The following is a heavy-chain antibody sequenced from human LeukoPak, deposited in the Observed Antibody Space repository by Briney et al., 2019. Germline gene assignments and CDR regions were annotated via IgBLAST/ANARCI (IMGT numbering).Heavy chain of an antibody. CDR3: TRDPLHHYGSGSYYHFDY. J-gene: IGHJ4*02. CDR1: GFTFGDYA. V-gene: IGHV3-49*04. Sequence: PGESLKISCTTSGFTFGDYAVSWVRQAPGKGLEWVGFIRSKAYGGSTQYAASVKDRLTISRDDSKTIAYLQMNSLTTEDTAVYFCTRDPLHHYGSGSYYHFDYWGQGTLVIASS. D-gene: IGHD3-10*01. CDR2: IRSKAYGGST.